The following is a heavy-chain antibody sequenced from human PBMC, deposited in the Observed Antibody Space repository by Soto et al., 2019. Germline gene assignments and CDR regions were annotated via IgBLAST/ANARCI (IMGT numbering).Heavy chain of an antibody. CDR1: GFTFSSYW. V-gene: IGHV3-7*01. CDR3: AREYYDILTGSVDAFDI. Sequence: GGSLRLSCAASGFTFSSYWMSWVRQAPGKGLEWVANIKQDGSEKYYVDSVKGRFTISRDNAKNSLYLQMNSLRAEDTAVYYCAREYYDILTGSVDAFDIWGQGTMVTVSS. CDR2: IKQDGSEK. D-gene: IGHD3-9*01. J-gene: IGHJ3*02.